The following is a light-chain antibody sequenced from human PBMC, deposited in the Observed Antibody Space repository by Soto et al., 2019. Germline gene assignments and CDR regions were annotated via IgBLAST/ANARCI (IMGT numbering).Light chain of an antibody. CDR3: QKYNSAPFT. Sequence: DIQMTQSPSSLSAAEGDRVTITCRASQGITNYLAWYQQKAGEVPKLLISAASTLQSGVPSRFSGSGSGTDFTLTISSLQPEDVATYYCQKYNSAPFTFGPGTKVDIK. CDR2: AAS. V-gene: IGKV1-27*01. CDR1: QGITNY. J-gene: IGKJ3*01.